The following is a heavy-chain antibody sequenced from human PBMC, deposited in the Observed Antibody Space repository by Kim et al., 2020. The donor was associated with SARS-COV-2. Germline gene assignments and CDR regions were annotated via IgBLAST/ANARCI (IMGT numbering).Heavy chain of an antibody. CDR2: IIPIFGTA. D-gene: IGHD4-17*01. CDR1: GGTFSSYA. Sequence: SVKVSCKASGGTFSSYAISWVRQAPGQGLEWMGGIIPIFGTANYAQKFQGRVTITADESTSTAYMELSSLRSEDTAVYYCARDCMTTVTNGGDAFDIWGQGTMVTVSS. CDR3: ARDCMTTVTNGGDAFDI. V-gene: IGHV1-69*13. J-gene: IGHJ3*02.